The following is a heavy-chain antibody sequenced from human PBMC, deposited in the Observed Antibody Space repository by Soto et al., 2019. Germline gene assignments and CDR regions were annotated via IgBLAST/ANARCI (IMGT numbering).Heavy chain of an antibody. CDR3: ARDNRYNWNDEGWFDP. D-gene: IGHD1-20*01. CDR2: MNPNSGNT. J-gene: IGHJ5*02. V-gene: IGHV1-8*01. Sequence: AASVKVSCKASGYSFSDYDINWVRQATGQGPEWMGWMNPNSGNTGYAQKFQGRVTTTRNTSINTAYMELSSLGSEDTAVYYCARDNRYNWNDEGWFDPWGQGTLVTVSS. CDR1: GYSFSDYD.